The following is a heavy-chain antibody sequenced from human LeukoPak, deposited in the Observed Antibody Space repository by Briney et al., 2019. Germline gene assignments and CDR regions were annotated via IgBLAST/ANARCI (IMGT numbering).Heavy chain of an antibody. V-gene: IGHV4-59*08. D-gene: IGHD3-10*01. CDR1: GGSISSYY. CDR3: ASQWFGGSFEPYYYYYGMDV. J-gene: IGHJ6*02. Sequence: PSETLSLTCTVSGGSISSYYWSWIRQPPGKELEWIGYIYYSGSTNYNPSLKSRVTISVDTSKNQFSLKLSSVTAADTAVYYCASQWFGGSFEPYYYYYGMDVWGQGTTVTVSS. CDR2: IYYSGST.